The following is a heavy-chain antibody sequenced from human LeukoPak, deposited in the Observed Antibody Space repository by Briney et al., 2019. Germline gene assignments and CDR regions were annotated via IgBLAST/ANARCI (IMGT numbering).Heavy chain of an antibody. CDR3: AKSQWLQSGGLDY. V-gene: IGHV3-23*01. Sequence: PGGPLRLSCAASGFTFSSYGMSWVRQAPGKGLEWVSAISGSGLYAYYSDSVKGRFTISRDNSKNTLYLQVNCLRVEDTAVYYCAKSQWLQSGGLDYWGQGTLVTVSS. CDR2: ISGSGLYA. CDR1: GFTFSSYG. D-gene: IGHD5-24*01. J-gene: IGHJ4*02.